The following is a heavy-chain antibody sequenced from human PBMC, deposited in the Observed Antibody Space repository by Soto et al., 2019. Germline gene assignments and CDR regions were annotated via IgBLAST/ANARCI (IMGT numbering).Heavy chain of an antibody. D-gene: IGHD3-10*01. J-gene: IGHJ6*04. CDR1: GGTFNRET. V-gene: IGHV1-69*02. CDR2: IIPVLDLA. CDR3: ARGGKLGGDLDV. Sequence: QAQLVQSGAEVKKPGSSVKVSCKASGGTFNRETFSWVRQAPGQGLQWMGRIIPVLDLADYAQKFEGRVTITAHTSTATVYLDLSGLGSDDTAVYYCARGGKLGGDLDVWGKGTPVIVSS.